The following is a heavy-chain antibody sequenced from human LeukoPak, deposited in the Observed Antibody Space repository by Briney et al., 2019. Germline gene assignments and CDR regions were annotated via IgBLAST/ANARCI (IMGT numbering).Heavy chain of an antibody. D-gene: IGHD2-2*01. J-gene: IGHJ3*02. CDR1: GFTFSSYS. CDR3: ARGKNQYQLLNAFDI. CDR2: ISSSSSYI. Sequence: PGGSLRLSCAASGFTFSSYSMNWVRQAPGKGLEWVSSISSSSSYIYYADSVKGRFAISRDNAKNSLYLQMNSLRAEDTAVYYCARGKNQYQLLNAFDIWGQGTMVTVSS. V-gene: IGHV3-21*01.